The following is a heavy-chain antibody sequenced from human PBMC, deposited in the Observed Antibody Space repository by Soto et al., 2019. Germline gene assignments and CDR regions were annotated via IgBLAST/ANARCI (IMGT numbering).Heavy chain of an antibody. V-gene: IGHV4-34*01. CDR1: GGPVNGYY. J-gene: IGHJ5*02. Sequence: SETLSLTCATYGGPVNGYYWNWIRQPSGKGLEWIGEINHTGGTHYNPSLKSRVTMSVDTSKNQFSLRLSSVTAVDTAIYYCATRITVFGLLIPPFDPWGQGTQVTVSS. CDR2: INHTGGT. CDR3: ATRITVFGLLIPPFDP. D-gene: IGHD3-3*01.